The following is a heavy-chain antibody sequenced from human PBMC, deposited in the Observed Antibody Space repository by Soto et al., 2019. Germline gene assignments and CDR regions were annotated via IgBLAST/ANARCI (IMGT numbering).Heavy chain of an antibody. CDR1: GFSFASFA. J-gene: IGHJ4*02. D-gene: IGHD3-3*01. CDR2: ISGSDGKT. Sequence: SLRLSCTTSGFSFASFAMTWVRQAPGKGLEWVATISGSDGKTYYADSVKGRFSISRDTSRNTLYLQMNSLRADDTAIYYCAKWSYLDYWGQGTRVTVSS. V-gene: IGHV3-23*01. CDR3: AKWSYLDY.